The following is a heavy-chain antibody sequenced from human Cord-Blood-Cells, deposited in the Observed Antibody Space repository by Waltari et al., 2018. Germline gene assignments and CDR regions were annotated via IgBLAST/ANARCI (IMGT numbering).Heavy chain of an antibody. D-gene: IGHD2-2*02. CDR2: IYPGDSDT. CDR1: GYSFTSYW. CDR3: ARGNCSSTSCYSYFDY. J-gene: IGHJ4*02. Sequence: EVQLVQSGAEVKTSGESLKISCKGSGYSFTSYWIGWVRQMPGKGLEWMGIIYPGDSDTRYSPSFQGQVTISADKSISTAYLQWSSLKASDTAMYYCARGNCSSTSCYSYFDYWGQGTLVTVSS. V-gene: IGHV5-51*01.